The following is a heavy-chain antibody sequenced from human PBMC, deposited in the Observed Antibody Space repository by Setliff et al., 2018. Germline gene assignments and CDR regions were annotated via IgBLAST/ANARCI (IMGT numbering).Heavy chain of an antibody. J-gene: IGHJ6*03. V-gene: IGHV3-23*01. CDR3: ARVFCRRSCLVESYMDV. D-gene: IGHD3-16*01. CDR2: ISGSGRNT. Sequence: GGSLRLSCAASGLIFGNYAMNWVRQAPGKGLEWVSGISGSGRNTYYADSVKGRFTISRDNAKTTLYLQMNSLRVEDTAVYFCARVFCRRSCLVESYMDVWGTGTTVTVSS. CDR1: GLIFGNYA.